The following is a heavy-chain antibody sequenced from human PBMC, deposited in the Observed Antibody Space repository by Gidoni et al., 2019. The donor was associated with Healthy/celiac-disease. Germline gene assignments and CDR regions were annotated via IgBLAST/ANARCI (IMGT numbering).Heavy chain of an antibody. CDR1: GGSFSGYY. CDR3: ARGRETTVTNDRPKTYYYYGTDV. J-gene: IGHJ6*02. D-gene: IGHD4-4*01. Sequence: QVQLQQWGAGLLKPSEPLSLPCAVYGGSFSGYYWSWIRQPPGKGLEWIGEINHSGSTNYNPSLKSRVTISVDKSKNQFSLKLSSVTAADTAVYYCARGRETTVTNDRPKTYYYYGTDVWGQGTTVTVSS. CDR2: INHSGST. V-gene: IGHV4-34*01.